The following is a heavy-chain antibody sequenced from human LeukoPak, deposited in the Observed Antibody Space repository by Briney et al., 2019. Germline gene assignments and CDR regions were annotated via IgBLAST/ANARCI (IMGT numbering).Heavy chain of an antibody. CDR2: IYYSGST. Sequence: SQTLSLTCTVSGGSISSGDYYWSWIRQPPGKGLEWFGYIYYSGSTYYNPSLKSGVIISVDTSKNQFSLKLSSVIVAATAVYYCARDNERPGKRAVRFDPWGQGTLVTVSS. CDR3: ARDNERPGKRAVRFDP. CDR1: GGSISSGDYY. V-gene: IGHV4-30-4*08. D-gene: IGHD1-1*01. J-gene: IGHJ5*02.